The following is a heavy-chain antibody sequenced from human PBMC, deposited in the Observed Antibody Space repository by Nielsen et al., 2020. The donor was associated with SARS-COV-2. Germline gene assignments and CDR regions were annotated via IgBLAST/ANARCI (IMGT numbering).Heavy chain of an antibody. CDR3: ARVSDCSSTSCYLLYYFDY. D-gene: IGHD2-2*01. CDR2: IDPSDSYT. J-gene: IGHJ4*02. V-gene: IGHV5-10-1*01. Sequence: GESLKISCKGSGYSFTSYWISWVRQMPGKGLEWMGRIDPSDSYTNYSPSFQGHVTISADKSISTAYLQWSSLKASDTAMYYCARVSDCSSTSCYLLYYFDYWGQGTLVTVSS. CDR1: GYSFTSYW.